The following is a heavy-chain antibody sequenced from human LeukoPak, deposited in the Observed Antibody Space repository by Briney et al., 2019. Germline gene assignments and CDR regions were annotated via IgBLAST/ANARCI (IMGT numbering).Heavy chain of an antibody. V-gene: IGHV4-38-2*02. CDR1: GYSVSSGYY. CDR3: ARGRAYFD. J-gene: IGHJ4*02. CDR2: IYHSGST. D-gene: IGHD3-9*01. Sequence: SETLTLTCSVSGYSVSSGYYWGWIRQPPGKGLEWIGSIYHSGSTYYNPSLKSRVTVSVDTSKNQFSLKLSSVTAADTAVYYCARGRAYFDWGQGTLVTVSS.